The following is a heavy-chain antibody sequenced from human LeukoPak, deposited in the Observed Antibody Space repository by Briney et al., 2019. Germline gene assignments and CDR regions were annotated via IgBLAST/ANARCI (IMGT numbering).Heavy chain of an antibody. J-gene: IGHJ6*02. D-gene: IGHD3-22*01. CDR2: MNPSSGKS. CDR1: GFSFTTYD. CDR3: ARDFYDTSGSSFIYYGLDV. Sequence: GASVKVSCKASGFSFTTYDINWVRQATGQGLEWMGWMNPSSGKSAYAQKFQGRVTMTTDTSTSTACMELSSLRSEDTAVYYCARDFYDTSGSSFIYYGLDVWGQGTTVTVSS. V-gene: IGHV1-8*01.